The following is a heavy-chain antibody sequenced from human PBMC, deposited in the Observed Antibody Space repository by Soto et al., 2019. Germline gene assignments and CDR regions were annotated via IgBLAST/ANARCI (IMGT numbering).Heavy chain of an antibody. V-gene: IGHV1-8*01. Sequence: ASVKVSCKASGYTFTSCDINWVRQATGQGLEWMGWMNPNSGNTGYAQKFQGRVTMTRNTSISTAYMELSSLRSEDTAVYYCARGFSSGSNYYYYGMDVWGQGTTVTVSS. D-gene: IGHD6-19*01. CDR2: MNPNSGNT. CDR3: ARGFSSGSNYYYYGMDV. J-gene: IGHJ6*02. CDR1: GYTFTSCD.